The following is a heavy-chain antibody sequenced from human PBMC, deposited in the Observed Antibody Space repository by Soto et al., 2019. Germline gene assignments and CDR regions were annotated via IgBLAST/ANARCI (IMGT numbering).Heavy chain of an antibody. J-gene: IGHJ6*02. Sequence: PGESLKISCKGSGYSFTSYWIGWVRQMPGKGLEWMGIIYPGDSDTRYSPSFQGQVTISADKSISTAYLQWSSLKASDTAMYYCARHGLAVGATTIYYYYGMDVWGQGTTVTVSS. V-gene: IGHV5-51*01. D-gene: IGHD1-26*01. CDR2: IYPGDSDT. CDR1: GYSFTSYW. CDR3: ARHGLAVGATTIYYYYGMDV.